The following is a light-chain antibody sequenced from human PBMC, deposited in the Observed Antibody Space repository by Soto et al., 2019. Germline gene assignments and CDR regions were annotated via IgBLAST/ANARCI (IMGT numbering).Light chain of an antibody. CDR1: QSVSSS. CDR3: QKCSSWPPLT. Sequence: EIVLTQSPGTLSLSPGERATLSCRASQSVSSSLAWYQLKPGQAPRLLIFDAVNRAPGVPGRFSGSGSGTDFPLTIRRLEPEDFALYYCQKCSSWPPLTFGGGTKVEIK. CDR2: DAV. J-gene: IGKJ4*01. V-gene: IGKV3-11*01.